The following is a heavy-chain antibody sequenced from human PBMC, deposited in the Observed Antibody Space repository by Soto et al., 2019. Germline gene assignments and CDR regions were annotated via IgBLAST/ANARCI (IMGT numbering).Heavy chain of an antibody. CDR3: TTAYYGSGSAYYYGMDV. Sequence: GSLRLSCAASGFTFSNAWMNWVRQAPGKGLEWVGRIKSKTDGGTTDYAAPVKGRFTISRDDSKNTLYLQMNSLKTEDTAVYYCTTAYYGSGSAYYYGMDVWGQGTTVTVSS. CDR2: IKSKTDGGTT. D-gene: IGHD3-10*01. V-gene: IGHV3-15*07. J-gene: IGHJ6*02. CDR1: GFTFSNAW.